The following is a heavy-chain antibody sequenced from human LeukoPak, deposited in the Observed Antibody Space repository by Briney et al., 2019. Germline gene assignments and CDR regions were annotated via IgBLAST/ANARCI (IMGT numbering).Heavy chain of an antibody. CDR2: INHSGST. V-gene: IGHV4-34*01. D-gene: IGHD5-24*01. CDR1: GGSFSGYY. Sequence: TPSETLSLTCTVYGGSFSGYYWSWIRQPPGKGLEWIGEINHSGSTNYNPSLKSRVTISVDTSKNQFSLKLSSVTAADTAVYYCARGPKSYGYNSRYFDYWGQGTLVTVSS. CDR3: ARGPKSYGYNSRYFDY. J-gene: IGHJ4*02.